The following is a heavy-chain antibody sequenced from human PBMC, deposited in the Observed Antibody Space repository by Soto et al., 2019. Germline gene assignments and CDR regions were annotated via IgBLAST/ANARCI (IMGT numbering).Heavy chain of an antibody. Sequence: QVRLVQSGAEVKKPGASVSISCKTSGFTFTTYYIHWVRQAPGQGLEWMGMIDPSGGSTTYAQKFQGRITMISDMSTSTVYMELSSLRSEDTAVYYCERVPYDTTGYYAFWGQGTLVTVSS. V-gene: IGHV1-46*01. CDR3: ERVPYDTTGYYAF. CDR2: IDPSGGST. J-gene: IGHJ4*02. CDR1: GFTFTTYY. D-gene: IGHD3-22*01.